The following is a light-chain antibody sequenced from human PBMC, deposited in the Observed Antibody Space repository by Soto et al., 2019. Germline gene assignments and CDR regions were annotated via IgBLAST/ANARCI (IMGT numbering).Light chain of an antibody. V-gene: IGLV2-14*01. J-gene: IGLJ1*01. CDR1: SSDIGAYNY. CDR2: EVN. Sequence: QSVLTQPASVSGSPGQSITISCTGTSSDIGAYNYVSWYQQYPGRAPKLMIYEVNNRPSGVSNRFSGSKSGNTASLTISGLQAEDEADYFCFSFTTTSTHVFGTGTKVTVL. CDR3: FSFTTTSTHV.